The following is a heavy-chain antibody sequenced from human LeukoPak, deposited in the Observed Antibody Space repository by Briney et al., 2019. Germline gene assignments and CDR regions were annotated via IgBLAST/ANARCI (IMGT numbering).Heavy chain of an antibody. D-gene: IGHD6-13*01. CDR3: ARERYSSSWLPFDY. Sequence: SETLSLTCAVYGGPFGVYYWSWIRQPAGKGLEWIGRIYTSGSTNYNPSLKSRVTMSVDTSKNQFSLKLSSVAAADTAVYYCARERYSSSWLPFDYWGQGTLVTVSS. CDR2: IYTSGST. CDR1: GGPFGVYY. J-gene: IGHJ4*02. V-gene: IGHV4-4*07.